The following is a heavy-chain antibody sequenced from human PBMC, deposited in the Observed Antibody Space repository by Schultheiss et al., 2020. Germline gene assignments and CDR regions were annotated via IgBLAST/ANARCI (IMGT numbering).Heavy chain of an antibody. CDR3: ARAYSSGWWDLDY. J-gene: IGHJ4*02. CDR1: GGTFSSYA. Sequence: ASVKVSCKASGGTFSSYAISWVRQAPGQGLEWMGWINPNSGGTNYAQKFQGRVTMTRDTSISTAYMELSRLRSDDTAVYYCARAYSSGWWDLDYWGQGTLVTVSS. D-gene: IGHD6-19*01. CDR2: INPNSGGT. V-gene: IGHV1-2*02.